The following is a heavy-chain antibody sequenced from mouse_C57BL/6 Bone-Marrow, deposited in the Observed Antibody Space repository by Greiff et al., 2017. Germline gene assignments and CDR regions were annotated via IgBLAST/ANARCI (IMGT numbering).Heavy chain of an antibody. CDR3: PFIYYGYYGFAY. CDR1: GYTFTSYG. J-gene: IGHJ3*01. V-gene: IGHV1-81*01. CDR2: IYPRSGNT. D-gene: IGHD2-3*01. Sequence: QVQLQQSGAELARPGASVKLSCKASGYTFTSYGISWVKQRTGQGLEWIGEIYPRSGNTYYNEKFKGKATLTADKSSSTAYMELRSLTSEDSAVYFCPFIYYGYYGFAYWGQGTLVTVSA.